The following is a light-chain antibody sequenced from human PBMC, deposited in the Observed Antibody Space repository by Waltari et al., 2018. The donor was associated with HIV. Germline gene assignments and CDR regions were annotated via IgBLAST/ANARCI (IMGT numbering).Light chain of an antibody. CDR3: QQYYSTPYT. J-gene: IGKJ2*01. V-gene: IGKV4-1*01. Sequence: DIVMTQSLESLTVSPGESATINCKSTQSLLYSSNKQNYLAWYQQNPGQPPKLLIYWASTRESGVPDRFSASVSGTDFTLTIGSLQAGDAAVYYCQQYYSTPYTFGQGTKLEIK. CDR1: QSLLYSSNKQNY. CDR2: WAS.